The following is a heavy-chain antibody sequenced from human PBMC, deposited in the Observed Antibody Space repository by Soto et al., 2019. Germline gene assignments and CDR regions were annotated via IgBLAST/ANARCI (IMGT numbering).Heavy chain of an antibody. J-gene: IGHJ6*02. CDR1: GGTFSSYT. CDR2: IIPILGIA. Sequence: SVKVSCKASGGTFSSYTISWVRQAPGQGLEWMGRIIPILGIANYAQKFQGRVTITADKSTSTAYMELSSLRSEDTAVYYCARDNKDYYYGMDVWGQGTTVTVSS. V-gene: IGHV1-69*04. CDR3: ARDNKDYYYGMDV.